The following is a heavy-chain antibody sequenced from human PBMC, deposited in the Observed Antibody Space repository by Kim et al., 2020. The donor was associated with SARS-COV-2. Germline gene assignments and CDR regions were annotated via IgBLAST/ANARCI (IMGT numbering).Heavy chain of an antibody. CDR2: ISWNSGSI. J-gene: IGHJ6*01. CDR1: GFTFDDYA. Sequence: GGSLRLSCAASGFTFDDYAMHWVRQAPGKGLEWVSGISWNSGSIGYADSVKGRFTISRDNAKNSLYLQMNSLRAEDTALYYCAKAVRGGHLNYYYYGMDV. CDR3: AKAVRGGHLNYYYYGMDV. V-gene: IGHV3-9*01. D-gene: IGHD3-10*01.